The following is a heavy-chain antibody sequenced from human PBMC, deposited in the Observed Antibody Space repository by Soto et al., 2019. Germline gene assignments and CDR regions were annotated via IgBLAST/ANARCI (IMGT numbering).Heavy chain of an antibody. CDR3: ARLRRWSDYARRYGMDV. D-gene: IGHD4-17*01. CDR2: INHSGST. CDR1: GGSFSGYY. V-gene: IGHV4-34*01. Sequence: PSETLSLTCAVYGGSFSGYYWSWIRQPPGKGLEWIGEINHSGSTNYNPSLKSRVTISVDTSKNQFSLKLSSVTAADTAVYYCARLRRWSDYARRYGMDVWGQGTTVTVSS. J-gene: IGHJ6*02.